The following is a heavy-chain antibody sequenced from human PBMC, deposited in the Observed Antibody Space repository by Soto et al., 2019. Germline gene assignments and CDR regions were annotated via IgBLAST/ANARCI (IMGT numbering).Heavy chain of an antibody. Sequence: QGQLVESGGGLVQPGRSLRLSCAASGFPFSRHGMHWVRQAPGKALEWVAVISHAGNYRYYAESVEGRFTISRDNSLNTVYLQTDSLRTDDTGVYYCAKDLRVYSPIIVASSFYGMDIWGPGTTVTVSS. CDR3: AKDLRVYSPIIVASSFYGMDI. J-gene: IGHJ6*02. CDR1: GFPFSRHG. CDR2: ISHAGNYR. V-gene: IGHV3-30*18. D-gene: IGHD2-21*01.